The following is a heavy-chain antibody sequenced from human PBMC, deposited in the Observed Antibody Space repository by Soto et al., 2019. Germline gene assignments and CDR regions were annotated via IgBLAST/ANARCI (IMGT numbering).Heavy chain of an antibody. CDR3: ARGRYRAFDY. D-gene: IGHD1-1*01. Sequence: LETLCLTCSVSGGSISSSGYYWGWIRQPPGKGLEWIGEINHSGSTNYNPSLKSRVTISVDTSKNQFSLKLSSVTAADTAVYYCARGRYRAFDYWGQGTLVTVSS. J-gene: IGHJ4*02. CDR2: INHSGST. CDR1: GGSISSSGYY. V-gene: IGHV4-39*07.